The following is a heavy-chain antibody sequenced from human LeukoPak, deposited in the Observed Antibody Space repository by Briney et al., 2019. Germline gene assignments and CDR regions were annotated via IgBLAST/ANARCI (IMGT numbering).Heavy chain of an antibody. V-gene: IGHV1-2*02. J-gene: IGHJ4*02. CDR2: INPNSGGT. D-gene: IGHD2-15*01. Sequence: ASVKVSCKASGYTFTGYYMHWVRQAPGQGLEWMGWINPNSGGTSYAQKFQGRVTMTRDTSISTAYMELSSLRSDDTAVYYCARDGPDWSDTPPDYWGQGTLVTVSS. CDR1: GYTFTGYY. CDR3: ARDGPDWSDTPPDY.